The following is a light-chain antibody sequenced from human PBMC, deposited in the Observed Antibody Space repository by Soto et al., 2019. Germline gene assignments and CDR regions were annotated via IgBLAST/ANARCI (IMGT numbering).Light chain of an antibody. CDR3: QQYGSSST. Sequence: EIVLTQSPVTLSLSPGEGATLSCRASQSVSGNLAWYQQKPGQAPRLLIYGASTRATGIPDRFSGSGSGTDFTLTISRLEPEDFAVYYCQQYGSSSTFGQGTRLEIK. CDR2: GAS. V-gene: IGKV3-20*01. CDR1: QSVSGN. J-gene: IGKJ5*01.